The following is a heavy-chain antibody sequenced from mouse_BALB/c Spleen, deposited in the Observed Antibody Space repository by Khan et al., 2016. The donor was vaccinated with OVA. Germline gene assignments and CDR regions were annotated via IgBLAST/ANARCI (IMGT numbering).Heavy chain of an antibody. CDR3: ASHLNGSFAY. J-gene: IGHJ3*01. CDR1: GFTFSSYS. Sequence: EVELVESGGDSVKPGGSLKLSCAASGFTFSSYSMSWVRQTPDKRLEWVATMSSGGDYTYYPDSVKGRFTFSRDNAKNTLYLQMSSLRSEDTAMYYCASHLNGSFAYWGQGTLVTVSA. V-gene: IGHV5-6*01. CDR2: MSSGGDYT.